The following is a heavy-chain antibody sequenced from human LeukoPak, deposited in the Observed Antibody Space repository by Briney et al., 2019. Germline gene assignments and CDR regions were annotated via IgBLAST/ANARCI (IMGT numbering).Heavy chain of an antibody. D-gene: IGHD6-13*01. CDR2: ISSSGSTI. Sequence: PGGSLRLSCAASGFTFSSYEMNWVRQAPGKGLEWVSYISSSGSTIYYADSVKGRFTISRDNAKNSLYLQMNSLRAEDTAVYYCASIAAAGRYYYYYGMDVWGQGTTVTVSS. CDR3: ASIAAAGRYYYYYGMDV. V-gene: IGHV3-48*03. CDR1: GFTFSSYE. J-gene: IGHJ6*02.